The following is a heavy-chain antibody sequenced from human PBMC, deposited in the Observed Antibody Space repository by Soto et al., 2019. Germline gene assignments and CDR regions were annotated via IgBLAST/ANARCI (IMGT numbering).Heavy chain of an antibody. V-gene: IGHV4-4*02. CDR3: ARDPLADYYYDSSGYYHAKHAFDI. CDR2: IYHSGST. Sequence: SESLSLTCAVSGGSISSSNWWSWVRQPPGKGLEWIGEIYHSGSTNYNPSLKSRVTISVDKSKNQFSLKLSSVTAADTAVYYCARDPLADYYYDSSGYYHAKHAFDIWGQGTMVT. D-gene: IGHD3-22*01. J-gene: IGHJ3*02. CDR1: GGSISSSNW.